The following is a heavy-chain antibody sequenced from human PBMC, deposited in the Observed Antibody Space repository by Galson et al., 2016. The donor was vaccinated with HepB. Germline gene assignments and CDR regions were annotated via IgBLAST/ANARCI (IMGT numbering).Heavy chain of an antibody. CDR3: TLLRIHLHPDY. D-gene: IGHD4-17*01. V-gene: IGHV3-74*01. J-gene: IGHJ4*02. CDR1: GFTLSSDW. Sequence: SLRLSCAVSGFTLSSDWMHWVRQTPGEGPVWVSGINTDGTAIGYADSVRGRFTISRDNAKNTVYLQMNSLRAEDTAVYYCTLLRIHLHPDYWGRGTLVTVSS. CDR2: INTDGTAI.